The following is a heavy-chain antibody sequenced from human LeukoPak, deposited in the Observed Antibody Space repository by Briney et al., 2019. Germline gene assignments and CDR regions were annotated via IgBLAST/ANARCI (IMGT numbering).Heavy chain of an antibody. V-gene: IGHV3-53*01. CDR3: ARDGPVYGSGSYHGMDV. J-gene: IGHJ6*02. Sequence: GESLRLSCAASGFTVSSNYMSWVRQAPGKGLEWVSVIYSGGTTYYADSVRGRFTISRDNSKNTLYLQMSSLRAEDTAVYYCARDGPVYGSGSYHGMDVWGQGTTVTVSS. CDR2: IYSGGTT. CDR1: GFTVSSNY. D-gene: IGHD3-10*01.